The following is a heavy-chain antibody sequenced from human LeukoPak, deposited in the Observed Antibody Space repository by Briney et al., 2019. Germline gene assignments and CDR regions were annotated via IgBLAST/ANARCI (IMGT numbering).Heavy chain of an antibody. CDR1: GFTVSSNY. V-gene: IGHV3-23*01. Sequence: GGSLRLSCAASGFTVSSNYMSWVRQAPGKGLDWVSAISGSGSSTYYADSVKGRFTISRDNSKNTLYLQMNSLRAEDTAVYYCAKIIIAAAVDGMDVWGQGTTVTVSS. J-gene: IGHJ6*02. D-gene: IGHD6-13*01. CDR2: ISGSGSST. CDR3: AKIIIAAAVDGMDV.